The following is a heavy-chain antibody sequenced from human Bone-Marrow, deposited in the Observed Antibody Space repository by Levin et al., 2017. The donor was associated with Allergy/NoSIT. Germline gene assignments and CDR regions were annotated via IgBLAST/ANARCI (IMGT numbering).Heavy chain of an antibody. D-gene: IGHD2-2*02. Sequence: PGGSLRLSCAASGFTFSSYGMHWVRQAPGKGLEWVAVISYDGSNKYYADSVKGRFTISRDNSKNTLYLQMNSLRAEDTAVYYCAPGPIVVVPAAITGDAFDIWGQGTMVTVSS. CDR1: GFTFSSYG. CDR2: ISYDGSNK. V-gene: IGHV3-30*03. CDR3: APGPIVVVPAAITGDAFDI. J-gene: IGHJ3*02.